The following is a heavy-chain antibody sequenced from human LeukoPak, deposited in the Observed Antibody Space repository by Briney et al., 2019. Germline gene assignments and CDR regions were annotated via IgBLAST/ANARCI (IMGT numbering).Heavy chain of an antibody. CDR1: GLTGSHNY. D-gene: IGHD4-17*01. V-gene: IGHV3-53*01. CDR2: IHTSGDT. Sequence: GGSLRLSCAASGLTGSHNYVSWVRQAPGKGLEWVSAIHTSGDTCYADSVKGRFTISRDTSKNALYLQINSLRVEDTAVYYCIVFGDSNHWGQGTLVTVSS. CDR3: IVFGDSNH. J-gene: IGHJ5*02.